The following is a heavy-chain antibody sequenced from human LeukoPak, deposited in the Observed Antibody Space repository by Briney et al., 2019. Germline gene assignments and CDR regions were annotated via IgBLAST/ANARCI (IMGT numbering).Heavy chain of an antibody. CDR3: AAAYRYFYDRGGYFDY. CDR2: INPNSGDT. V-gene: IGHV1-2*02. CDR1: GYTLTGYY. D-gene: IGHD3-22*01. J-gene: IGHJ4*02. Sequence: ASVKVSCKASGYTLTGYYMHWVRQAPGQGLEWMGWINPNSGDTHYAQNFQGRVTLTRDTSISTAYMELSSLRSEDTAVYYCAAAYRYFYDRGGYFDYWGQGTLVTVSS.